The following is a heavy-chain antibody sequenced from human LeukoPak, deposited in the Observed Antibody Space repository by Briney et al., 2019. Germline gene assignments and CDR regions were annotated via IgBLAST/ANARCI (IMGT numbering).Heavy chain of an antibody. D-gene: IGHD3-22*01. V-gene: IGHV3-23*01. CDR3: AKSSYYDSSGYYREYYFDY. J-gene: IGHJ4*02. CDR1: GVAFRTYA. CDR2: ISGSGGST. Sequence: GGSLRLSCAASGVAFRTYAMSWVRQAPGKGLEWVSPISGSGGSTNYADSVKGRVTVSRDNSKSTLYLQMNSLRAEDTAVYYCAKSSYYDSSGYYREYYFDYWGQGTLVTVST.